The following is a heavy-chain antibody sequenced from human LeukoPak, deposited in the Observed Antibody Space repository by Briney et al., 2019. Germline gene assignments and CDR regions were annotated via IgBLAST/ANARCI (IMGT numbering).Heavy chain of an antibody. J-gene: IGHJ4*02. D-gene: IGHD6-19*01. CDR2: ISISDGT. Sequence: PSETLSLTCTVSGASVSSNYWSWIRQSAAKGLEWIGRISISDGTNYSPSLKSRVSTSVDASKNQFSLILTSATAADAAVYYCARLRRNGNDWYADDSWGQGILVTVSS. V-gene: IGHV4-4*07. CDR3: ARLRRNGNDWYADDS. CDR1: GASVSSNY.